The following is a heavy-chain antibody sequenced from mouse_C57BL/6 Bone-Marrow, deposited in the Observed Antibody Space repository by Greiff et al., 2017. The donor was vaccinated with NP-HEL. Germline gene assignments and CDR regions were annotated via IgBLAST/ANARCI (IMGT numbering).Heavy chain of an antibody. Sequence: QVQLQQSGAELARPGASVKLSCKASGYTFTSYGISWVKQRTGQGLEWIGEIYPRSGNTYYNEKFKGKATITADTSSNTAYLQLSSLTSEDTAVYYCTKADYYGIWYFDVWGTGTTVTVSS. V-gene: IGHV1-81*01. CDR1: GYTFTSYG. CDR2: IYPRSGNT. J-gene: IGHJ1*03. D-gene: IGHD1-1*01. CDR3: TKADYYGIWYFDV.